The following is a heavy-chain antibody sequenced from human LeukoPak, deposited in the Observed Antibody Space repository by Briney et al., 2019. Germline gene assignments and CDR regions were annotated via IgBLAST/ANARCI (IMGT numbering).Heavy chain of an antibody. V-gene: IGHV4-4*09. CDR3: ASLVGRYTYAN. CDR1: SGSISSFY. J-gene: IGHJ4*02. D-gene: IGHD2-2*02. Sequence: PSETLSLTCTVSSGSISSFYWSWIRQPPGKGLEWIGYIYTGGSTNYSPSLKSRVTISVNTSKNQFSLNLSSVTAADTAVYYCASLVGRYTYANWGQGTLVTVSS. CDR2: IYTGGST.